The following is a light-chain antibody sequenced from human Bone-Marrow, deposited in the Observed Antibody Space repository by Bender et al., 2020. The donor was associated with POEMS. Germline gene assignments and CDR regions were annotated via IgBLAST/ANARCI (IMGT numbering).Light chain of an antibody. J-gene: IGLJ3*02. Sequence: QSVLTQPPSASGTPGQGVIISCSGPDSTFGGNNVNWYQHLPGTAPRLVVYSNYQRPSGVPARFSGSKSGTSASLAISDIQSEDEGDYYCSSWDDSLSGWVFGGGTKLTVL. V-gene: IGLV1-44*01. CDR3: SSWDDSLSGWV. CDR2: SNY. CDR1: DSTFGGNN.